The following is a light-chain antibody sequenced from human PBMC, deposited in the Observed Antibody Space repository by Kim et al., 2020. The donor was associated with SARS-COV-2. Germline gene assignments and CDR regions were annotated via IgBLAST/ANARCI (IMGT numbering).Light chain of an antibody. CDR2: DVS. J-gene: IGLJ2*01. CDR1: SSDGGGYND. V-gene: IGLV2-14*04. CDR3: SSYTSTSNVV. Sequence: GPSVTVPCTGTSSDGGGYNDVSGYQRHPGKVPKLMIYDVSKRPSGVSNRFSGAKSGNTASLTISGLQTEDEADYYCSSYTSTSNVVFGGGTQLTVL.